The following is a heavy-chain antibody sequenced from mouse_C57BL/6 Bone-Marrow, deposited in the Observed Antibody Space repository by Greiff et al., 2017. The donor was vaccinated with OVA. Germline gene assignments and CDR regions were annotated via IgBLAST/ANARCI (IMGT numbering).Heavy chain of an antibody. J-gene: IGHJ3*01. D-gene: IGHD1-1*01. V-gene: IGHV5-4*01. CDR2: ISDGGSYT. CDR3: AREGHYYGSSSWFAY. Sequence: EVQLVESGGGLVKPGGSLKLSCAASGFTFSSYAMSWVRQTPEKRLEWVATISDGGSYTYYPDNVKGRFTLSRDNAKNNLYLQMSHLKSEDTAMXYGAREGHYYGSSSWFAYWGQGTLVTVSA. CDR1: GFTFSSYA.